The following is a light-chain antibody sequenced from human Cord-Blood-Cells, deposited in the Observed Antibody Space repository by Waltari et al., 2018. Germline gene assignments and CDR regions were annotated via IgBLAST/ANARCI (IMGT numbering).Light chain of an antibody. CDR3: SSYTSSSTLV. Sequence: QSALTQPASVSGSPGQSIIISCTGTSSDVGGYNYVSWYQQHPGNAPKLMIYDVSKRPSGVSNRFSGSKSGNTASLTISGLQAEDEADYYCSSYTSSSTLVFGGGTKLTVL. V-gene: IGLV2-14*01. CDR1: SSDVGGYNY. J-gene: IGLJ3*02. CDR2: DVS.